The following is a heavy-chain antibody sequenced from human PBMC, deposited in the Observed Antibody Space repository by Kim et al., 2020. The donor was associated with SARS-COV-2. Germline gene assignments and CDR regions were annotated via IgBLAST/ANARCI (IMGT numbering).Heavy chain of an antibody. CDR1: GGTFSSYA. Sequence: SVKVSCKASGGTFSSYAISWVRQAPGQGLEWMGGIIPSFGTANYAQKFQGRVTITADESTSTAYMELSSLRSEDTAVYYCARDSDGSGNYYYYGMDVWGQGTTVTVSS. D-gene: IGHD3-10*01. J-gene: IGHJ6*02. CDR2: IIPSFGTA. V-gene: IGHV1-69*13. CDR3: ARDSDGSGNYYYYGMDV.